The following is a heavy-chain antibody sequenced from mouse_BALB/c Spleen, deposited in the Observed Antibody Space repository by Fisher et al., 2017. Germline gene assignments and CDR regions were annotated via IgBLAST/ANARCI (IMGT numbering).Heavy chain of an antibody. CDR3: ARGAYYGNYDYAMDY. V-gene: IGHV1-9*01. Sequence: KFKGKATFTADTSSNTAYMQLSSLTSEDSAVYYCARGAYYGNYDYAMDYWGQGTSVTVSS. J-gene: IGHJ4*01. D-gene: IGHD2-10*01.